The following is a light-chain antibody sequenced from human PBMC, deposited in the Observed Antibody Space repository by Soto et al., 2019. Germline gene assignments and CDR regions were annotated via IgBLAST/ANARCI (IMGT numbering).Light chain of an antibody. J-gene: IGKJ1*01. CDR2: DAS. Sequence: DIQMTQSPSTLSASVGDRVTISCRASQSVSWYLAWYQQKPGKAPKILIFDASRLGSGVPSRFSGSGSGTEFTLTISSLQPDDFATYYYQQYNSYSTWTFGQGTKVEI. V-gene: IGKV1-5*01. CDR3: QQYNSYSTWT. CDR1: QSVSWY.